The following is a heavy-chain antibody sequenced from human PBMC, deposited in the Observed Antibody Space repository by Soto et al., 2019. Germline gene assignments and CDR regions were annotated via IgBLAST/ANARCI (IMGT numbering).Heavy chain of an antibody. D-gene: IGHD6-13*01. Sequence: LSLTCAVYGGSFSGYFWSWIRQPPGKGLEWIGEINHSGTTNYNPSLKSRVTISVDTSKNQLSLKLSSVTAADTAVYYCARGLAGRSSSWYDYWGQGTLVTVSS. CDR3: ARGLAGRSSSWYDY. CDR2: INHSGTT. J-gene: IGHJ4*02. V-gene: IGHV4-34*01. CDR1: GGSFSGYF.